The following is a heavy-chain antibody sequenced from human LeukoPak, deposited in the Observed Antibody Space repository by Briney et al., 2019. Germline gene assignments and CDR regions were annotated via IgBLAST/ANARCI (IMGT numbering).Heavy chain of an antibody. CDR3: ARDQYYDVSTYYEIDY. J-gene: IGHJ4*02. CDR1: GGSISSSSYY. Sequence: SETLSLTCTVSGGSISSSSYYWAWIRQPPGKGLEWIGSASYSGNTYYNPSLKSRVTISVDTSKNQFSLKMSSVTAADTAVYYCARDQYYDVSTYYEIDYWGQGTLVTVSS. CDR2: ASYSGNT. V-gene: IGHV4-39*07. D-gene: IGHD3-22*01.